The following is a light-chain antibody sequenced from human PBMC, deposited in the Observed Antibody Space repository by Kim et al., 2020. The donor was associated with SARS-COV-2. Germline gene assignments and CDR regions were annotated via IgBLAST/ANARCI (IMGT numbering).Light chain of an antibody. J-gene: IGLJ3*02. CDR1: SLRSYY. V-gene: IGLV3-19*01. CDR2: GKN. CDR3: NSRDSSGNHSWV. Sequence: LVHTDRITCQGDSLRSYYASWYQQKPGQAPVLVIYGKNNRPSGIPDRFSGSSSGNTASLTITWAQAEDEADYYCNSRDSSGNHSWVFGGGTKLTVL.